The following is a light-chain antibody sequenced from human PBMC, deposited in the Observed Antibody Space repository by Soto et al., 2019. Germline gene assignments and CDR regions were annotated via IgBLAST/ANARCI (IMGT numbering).Light chain of an antibody. CDR3: QQRSNWPRT. J-gene: IGKJ1*01. CDR1: QSVNSY. CDR2: DAS. Sequence: EIVLTQSPATLSLSPGERATLSCRASQSVNSYLAWYQQKPGQAPRLLIYDASNRATGIPARFSGSGSGTDFTLTISSLKSEDFAVYYCQQRSNWPRTFGQGTKVDIK. V-gene: IGKV3-11*01.